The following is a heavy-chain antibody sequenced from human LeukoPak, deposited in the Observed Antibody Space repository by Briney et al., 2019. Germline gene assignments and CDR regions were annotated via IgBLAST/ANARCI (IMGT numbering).Heavy chain of an antibody. CDR1: GFTFSSYS. J-gene: IGHJ3*02. CDR3: AKSQLRYCSGGSCFDAFDI. V-gene: IGHV3-48*04. Sequence: GGSLRLSCAASGFTFSSYSMNWVRQAPGKGLEWVSYISSSGSTIYYADSVKGRFTISRDNAKNSLYLQMNSLRAEDTALYYCAKSQLRYCSGGSCFDAFDIWGQGTMVTVSS. CDR2: ISSSGSTI. D-gene: IGHD2-15*01.